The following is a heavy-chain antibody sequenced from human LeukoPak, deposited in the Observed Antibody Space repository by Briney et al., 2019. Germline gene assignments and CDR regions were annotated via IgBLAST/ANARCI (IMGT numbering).Heavy chain of an antibody. Sequence: GGSLRLSCAAXXXTXSSYGMHXXXQXPXXXXXXXAVISYDGSNKYYADSVKGRFTISRDNSKNTLYLQMNSLRAEDTAVYYCAKDRRYSYGLQYYFDYWGQGTLVTVSS. CDR3: AKDRRYSYGLQYYFDY. CDR1: XXTXSSYG. CDR2: ISYDGSNK. D-gene: IGHD5-18*01. J-gene: IGHJ4*02. V-gene: IGHV3-30*18.